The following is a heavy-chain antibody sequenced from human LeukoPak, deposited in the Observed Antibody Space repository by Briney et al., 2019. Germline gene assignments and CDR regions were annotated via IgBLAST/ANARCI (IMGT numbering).Heavy chain of an antibody. Sequence: GASVKVSCKASGYNFSGYYMHWVRQAPGQGLEWMGIINPSGGSTSYAQKFQGRVTMTRDTSTSTVYMELSSLRSEDTAVYYCSTVTESYYYYGMDVWGQGTTVTVSS. J-gene: IGHJ6*02. V-gene: IGHV1-46*03. CDR2: INPSGGST. CDR3: STVTESYYYYGMDV. D-gene: IGHD2-21*02. CDR1: GYNFSGYY.